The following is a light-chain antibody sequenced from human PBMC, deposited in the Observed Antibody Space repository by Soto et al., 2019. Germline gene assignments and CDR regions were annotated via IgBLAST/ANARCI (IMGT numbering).Light chain of an antibody. CDR1: QSVSSY. J-gene: IGKJ4*01. CDR3: QQFSSYPLT. V-gene: IGKV3-11*01. Sequence: EIVLTQSPATLSLSPGEIATLSCRASQSVSSYLAWYQQKPGQAPRLLIYDASNRATGIPDRFSGGGSGTDFTLTISRLEPEDFAVYYCQQFSSYPLTFGGGTKVDIK. CDR2: DAS.